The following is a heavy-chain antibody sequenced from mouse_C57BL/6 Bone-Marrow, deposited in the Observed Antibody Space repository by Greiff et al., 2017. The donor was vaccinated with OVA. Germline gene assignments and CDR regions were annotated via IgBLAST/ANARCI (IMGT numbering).Heavy chain of an antibody. J-gene: IGHJ2*01. CDR2: IYPGSGNT. Sequence: QVQLQQSGAELVRPGASVKLSCKASGYTFTDYYINWVKQRPGQGLEWIARIYPGSGNTYYNEKFKGKATLTAEKSSSTAYMQLSSLTSEDSAVYFCAIWYYFDYWGQGTTLTVSS. D-gene: IGHD1-1*02. V-gene: IGHV1-76*01. CDR3: AIWYYFDY. CDR1: GYTFTDYY.